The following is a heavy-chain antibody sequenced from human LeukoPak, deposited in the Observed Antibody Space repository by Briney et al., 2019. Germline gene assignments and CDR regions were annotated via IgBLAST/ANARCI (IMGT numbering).Heavy chain of an antibody. CDR3: ARDQRNDYGDYDWFDP. V-gene: IGHV3-43*01. CDR1: GFTFHHYS. D-gene: IGHD4-17*01. J-gene: IGHJ5*02. CDR2: ISWDGGIT. Sequence: GGSLRLSCAASGFTFHHYSMHWVRQPPGKGLEWVSLISWDGGITYYADSVRGRFTISRDNAKNSLYLQMNSLRAEDTAVYYCARDQRNDYGDYDWFDPWGQGTLVTVSS.